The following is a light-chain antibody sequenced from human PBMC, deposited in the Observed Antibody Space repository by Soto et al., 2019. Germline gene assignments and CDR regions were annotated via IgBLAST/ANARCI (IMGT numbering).Light chain of an antibody. CDR3: LLSYNGAQV. V-gene: IGLV7-46*01. CDR1: TGAVTSGHY. J-gene: IGLJ3*02. Sequence: QAVVTQEPSLTVSPGGTVTLTCGSTTGAVTSGHYPDWFQQKAGQAPRTLIYDTNKRPSWTPARFSGSLLGGKAALTLSGAQPEDEADYYCLLSYNGAQVFGGGTKLTVL. CDR2: DTN.